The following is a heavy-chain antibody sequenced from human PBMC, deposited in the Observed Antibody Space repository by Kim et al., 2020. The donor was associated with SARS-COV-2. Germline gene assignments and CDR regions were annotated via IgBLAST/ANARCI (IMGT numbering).Heavy chain of an antibody. Sequence: SVKVSCKASGGTFSSYAISWVRQAPGQGLEWMGGIIPIFGTANYAQKFQGRVTITADESTSTAYMELSSLRSEDTAVYYCAREMVLGVVVVAATGYYGMDVWRQGPTVTVSS. J-gene: IGHJ6*02. D-gene: IGHD2-15*01. CDR2: IIPIFGTA. CDR1: GGTFSSYA. V-gene: IGHV1-69*13. CDR3: AREMVLGVVVVAATGYYGMDV.